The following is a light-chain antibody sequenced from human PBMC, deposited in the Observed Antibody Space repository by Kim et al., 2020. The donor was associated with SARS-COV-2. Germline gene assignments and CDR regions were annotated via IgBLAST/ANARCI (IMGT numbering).Light chain of an antibody. CDR1: SGNIASNF. V-gene: IGLV6-57*01. CDR3: QSYDATHQV. J-gene: IGLJ3*02. Sequence: NFMLTQPHSVSDSPGKTVTISCTRSSGNIASNFVQWYQQRPGSSPTIVIYEDYQRPSGVPDRFAGSIDRSANSASLTISGLKTEDEADYYCQSYDATHQVFGGGTQLTVL. CDR2: EDY.